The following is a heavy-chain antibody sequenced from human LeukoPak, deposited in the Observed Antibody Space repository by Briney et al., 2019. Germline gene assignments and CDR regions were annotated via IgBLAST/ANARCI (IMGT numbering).Heavy chain of an antibody. Sequence: PGGSLRLSCAASGFTFSSYEMNWVRQAPGKGLEWVSYISSSGSTIYYADSVKGRFTISRDNAKNSLYLQMNSLRAEDTALYYCTRVQAGRAGLMDVWGGGTTVAVPS. CDR1: GFTFSSYE. V-gene: IGHV3-48*03. D-gene: IGHD6-13*01. CDR2: ISSSGSTI. CDR3: TRVQAGRAGLMDV. J-gene: IGHJ6*04.